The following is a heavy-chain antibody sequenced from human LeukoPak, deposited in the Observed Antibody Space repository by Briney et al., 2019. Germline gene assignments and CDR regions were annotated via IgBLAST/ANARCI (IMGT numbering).Heavy chain of an antibody. Sequence: GASVKVSCKASGYTLKTYGISWVRQAPGQGLEWMGWISGYNGNTKFAQNFQGRVTMTTDTSTNTAHMELRSLKSDDTAVYYCATGSITMIRGVTYFYYGMDVWGQGTTVTVS. J-gene: IGHJ6*02. CDR2: ISGYNGNT. CDR1: GYTLKTYG. V-gene: IGHV1-18*01. D-gene: IGHD3-10*01. CDR3: ATGSITMIRGVTYFYYGMDV.